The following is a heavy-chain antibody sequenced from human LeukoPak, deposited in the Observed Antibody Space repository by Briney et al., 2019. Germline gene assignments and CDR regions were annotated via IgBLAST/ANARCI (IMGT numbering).Heavy chain of an antibody. CDR3: AIRINSGWSD. CDR2: IYPGDSDT. V-gene: IGHV5-51*01. Sequence: GESLKISCNGSGYXFTSYWIGWVRQMPGKGLEWMGIIYPGDSDTRYRPSFQGQVTISADKSINTAYLQWSSLKASDTAMYYCAIRINSGWSDWGQGTLVTVSS. D-gene: IGHD6-19*01. J-gene: IGHJ4*02. CDR1: GYXFTSYW.